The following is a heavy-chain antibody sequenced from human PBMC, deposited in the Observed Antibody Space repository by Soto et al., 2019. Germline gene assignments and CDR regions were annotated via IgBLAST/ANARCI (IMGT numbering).Heavy chain of an antibody. CDR3: ARAVHSSGYYYYYYYGMDV. D-gene: IGHD3-22*01. CDR2: ISYDGSNK. J-gene: IGHJ6*02. V-gene: IGHV3-30-3*01. CDR1: GFTFSSYA. Sequence: GGSLRLSCAASGFTFSSYAMHWVRQAPGKGLEWVAVISYDGSNKYYADSVKGRFTISRDNSKNTLYLQMNSLRAEDTAVYYCARAVHSSGYYYYYYYGMDVWGQGTTVTVSS.